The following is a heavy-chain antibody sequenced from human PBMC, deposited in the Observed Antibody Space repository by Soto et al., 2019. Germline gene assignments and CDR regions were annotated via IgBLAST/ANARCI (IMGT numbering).Heavy chain of an antibody. J-gene: IGHJ4*02. CDR2: IVPIYRTA. CDR1: GGTFSSYR. D-gene: IGHD6-19*01. V-gene: IGHV1-69*13. Sequence: ASVKVSCKASGGTFSSYRFNWVRQARGQGLEWLGGIVPIYRTADYAQKFQGRVTITADESTRTVYMELSSLKSQDTALYYCARDSGAKLRSSWGQGTMVTVYS. CDR3: ARDSGAKLRSS.